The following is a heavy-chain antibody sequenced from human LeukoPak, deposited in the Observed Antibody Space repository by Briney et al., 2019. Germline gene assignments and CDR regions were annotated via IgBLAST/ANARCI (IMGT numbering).Heavy chain of an antibody. CDR1: GGSISSYY. CDR3: ARGGPRGVVVPAAIGRQNWFDP. D-gene: IGHD2-2*01. Sequence: SETLSLTCTASGGSISSYYWSWIRQPAGKGLEWIGRIYTSGSTNYNPSLKSRVTMSVDTSKNQFSLKLSSVTAADTAVYYCARGGPRGVVVPAAIGRQNWFDPWGQGTLVTVSS. J-gene: IGHJ5*02. CDR2: IYTSGST. V-gene: IGHV4-4*07.